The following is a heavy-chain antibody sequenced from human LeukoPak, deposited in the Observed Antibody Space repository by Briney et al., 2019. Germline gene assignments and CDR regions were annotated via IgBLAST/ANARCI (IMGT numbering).Heavy chain of an antibody. J-gene: IGHJ3*02. D-gene: IGHD3-22*01. CDR2: INPNSGGT. Sequence: ASVKVSCKASGYTFTAHYMHWVRQAPRQGLEWMGWINPNSGGTKYAQNFQGRVTMTRDTSNRTVYMELSRLRSDDTAVYYCARDYYDNSGFGAFDIWGQGTMVTVSS. CDR3: ARDYYDNSGFGAFDI. CDR1: GYTFTAHY. V-gene: IGHV1-2*02.